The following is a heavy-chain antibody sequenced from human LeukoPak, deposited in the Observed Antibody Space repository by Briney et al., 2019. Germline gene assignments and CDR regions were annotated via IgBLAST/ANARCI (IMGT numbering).Heavy chain of an antibody. J-gene: IGHJ4*02. CDR3: ARDGATYYDFWSGSILSL. V-gene: IGHV4-38-2*02. CDR2: IYHSGST. Sequence: PSETLSLTCAVSGYSISSGYYWGWIRPPPGKGLEWIGSIYHSGSTYYNPSLKSRVTISVGTSKNQFSLKLSSVTAADAAVYYCARDGATYYDFWSGSILSLWGQGTLVTVSS. CDR1: GYSISSGYY. D-gene: IGHD3-3*01.